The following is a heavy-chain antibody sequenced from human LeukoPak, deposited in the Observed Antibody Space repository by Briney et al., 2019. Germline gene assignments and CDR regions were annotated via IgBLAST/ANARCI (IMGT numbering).Heavy chain of an antibody. CDR1: GFTFSSYW. V-gene: IGHV3-74*01. CDR2: INSDGSST. Sequence: LGGSLRLSCAASGFTFSSYWMHWVRQAPGKGLVRVSRINSDGSSTSYADSVKGRFTISRDNAKNTLYLQMNSLRAEDTAVYYCARGGGYYDSSGYYDYWGQGTLVTVSS. CDR3: ARGGGYYDSSGYYDY. J-gene: IGHJ4*02. D-gene: IGHD3-22*01.